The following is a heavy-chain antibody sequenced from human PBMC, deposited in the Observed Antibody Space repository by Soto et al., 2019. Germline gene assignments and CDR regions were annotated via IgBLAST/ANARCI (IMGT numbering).Heavy chain of an antibody. J-gene: IGHJ6*02. Sequence: SETLSLTCTVSGGSVSSGSYYWSWIRQPPGKGLEWIGYIYYSGSTNYNPSLKSRVTISVDTSKNQFSLKLSSVTAADTAVYYCARANYYYGMDVWGQGTTVTVSS. CDR3: ARANYYYGMDV. CDR2: IYYSGST. CDR1: GGSVSSGSYY. V-gene: IGHV4-61*01.